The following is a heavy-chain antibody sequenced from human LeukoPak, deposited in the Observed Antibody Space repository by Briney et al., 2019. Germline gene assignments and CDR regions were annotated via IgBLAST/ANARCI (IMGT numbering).Heavy chain of an antibody. CDR1: GYTFTSYD. D-gene: IGHD3-3*01. Sequence: ASVKVSCKASGYTFTSYDGITWVRQAPGQGLEWMGWINTKTGNPTYAQDFRGRFVFSLDTSGSTAYLQISSLKAEDTAVYYCARVFGTTIFGIVSKYGNDYWGQGTLVTVSS. V-gene: IGHV7-4-1*02. CDR2: INTKTGNP. J-gene: IGHJ4*02. CDR3: ARVFGTTIFGIVSKYGNDY.